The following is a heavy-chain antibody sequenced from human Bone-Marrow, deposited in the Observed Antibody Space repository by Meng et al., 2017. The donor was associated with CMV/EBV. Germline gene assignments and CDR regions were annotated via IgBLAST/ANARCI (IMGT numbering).Heavy chain of an antibody. V-gene: IGHV3-21*01. CDR1: GFTFSSYS. CDR2: ISSSSSYI. Sequence: GESLKISCAASGFTFSSYSMNWVRQAPGKGLEWVSSISSSSSYIYYADSVKGRFTISRDNAKNSLYLQMNSLRAEDTAVYYCAKDRNPKTYYDFWSGSEGFDYWGQGTLVTVSS. J-gene: IGHJ4*02. D-gene: IGHD3-3*01. CDR3: AKDRNPKTYYDFWSGSEGFDY.